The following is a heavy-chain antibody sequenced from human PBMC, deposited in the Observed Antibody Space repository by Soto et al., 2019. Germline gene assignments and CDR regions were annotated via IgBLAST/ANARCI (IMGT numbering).Heavy chain of an antibody. Sequence: QVQLKESGPGLVKASETLSLTCTVSGASISSYYWSWIRQPPGKGLEWIGYIYYSGSTNYNPSLKSRVTISVDTSKNQFSLKLSSVTAADTAVYYCARRYGYSFDYWGQGTLVTVSS. CDR1: GASISSYY. J-gene: IGHJ4*02. V-gene: IGHV4-59*08. CDR2: IYYSGST. CDR3: ARRYGYSFDY. D-gene: IGHD1-1*01.